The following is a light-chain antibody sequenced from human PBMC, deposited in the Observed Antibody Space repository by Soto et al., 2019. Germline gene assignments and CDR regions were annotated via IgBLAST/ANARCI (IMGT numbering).Light chain of an antibody. CDR1: QTSSNW. J-gene: IGKJ1*01. CDR3: QQNNSYWK. Sequence: IQITHSPFTLSPSAGARATTPCPASQTSSNWLAWYQMKPRKAPKLLIYEASRLESRAPSRFSGSGSGKEFTITISSLQPDYFASYCCQQNNSYWKFGQGTKVDIK. V-gene: IGKV1-5*01. CDR2: EAS.